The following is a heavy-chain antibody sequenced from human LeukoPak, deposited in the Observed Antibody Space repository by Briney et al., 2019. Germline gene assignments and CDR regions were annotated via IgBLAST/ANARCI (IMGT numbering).Heavy chain of an antibody. CDR3: ARESPYSYGSFDVEEY. CDR1: GFTFNIYW. D-gene: IGHD5-18*01. Sequence: GGSLRLSCVASGFTFNIYWMSWVRQAPGKGLEWVANIRQGGDETWYVDSVKGRFTISRDNAKNSLYLQMNSLRADDTAVYYCARESPYSYGSFDVEEYWGQGILVTVSS. J-gene: IGHJ4*02. CDR2: IRQGGDET. V-gene: IGHV3-7*01.